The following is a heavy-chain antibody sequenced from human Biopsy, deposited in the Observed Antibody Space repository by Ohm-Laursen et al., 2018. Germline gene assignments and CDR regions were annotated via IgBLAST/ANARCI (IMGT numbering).Heavy chain of an antibody. CDR2: IIPFFGTP. D-gene: IGHD2-2*01. J-gene: IGHJ6*02. CDR3: ARGRRLPAAISSYYYAMDV. Sequence: ASVKVSCKPSGGSFSSYAISWVRQAPGQGLEWMGGIIPFFGTPNSAQMFQGRVTITADTSTSTAYMELTSLRSDDTAVYYCARGRRLPAAISSYYYAMDVWGQGTTVTVSS. V-gene: IGHV1-69*06. CDR1: GGSFSSYA.